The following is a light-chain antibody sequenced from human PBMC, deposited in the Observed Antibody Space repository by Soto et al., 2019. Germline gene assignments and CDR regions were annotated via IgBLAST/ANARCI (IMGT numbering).Light chain of an antibody. V-gene: IGKV3-15*01. CDR1: QSVSSN. CDR3: QQYNNWT. J-gene: IGKJ1*01. CDR2: GAS. Sequence: IVLTQSPATLSVSPGERATLSCRASQSVSSNLAWYQQKPGQAPRLPIYGASTRATGIPARFSGSGSGTEFTLTISSLQSEDFAVYYCQQYNNWTFGQGTKVDIK.